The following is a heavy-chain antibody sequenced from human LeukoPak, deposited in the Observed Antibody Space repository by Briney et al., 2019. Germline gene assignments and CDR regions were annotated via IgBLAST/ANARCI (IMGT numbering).Heavy chain of an antibody. CDR3: AKDLGCVSSTSCDDI. Sequence: SLRLSCAASGFTFDDYAMHWVRQAPGKGLEWVSGISWNSGSIGYADSVKGRFTISRDNAKNSLYLQMNSLRAEDMALYYCAKDLGCVSSTSCDDIWGQGTMVTVSS. CDR2: ISWNSGSI. J-gene: IGHJ3*02. V-gene: IGHV3-9*03. CDR1: GFTFDDYA. D-gene: IGHD2-2*01.